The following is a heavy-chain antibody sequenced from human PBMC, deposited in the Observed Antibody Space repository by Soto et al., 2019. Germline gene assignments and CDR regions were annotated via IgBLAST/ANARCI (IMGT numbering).Heavy chain of an antibody. D-gene: IGHD3-10*01. CDR3: ARDALLWFGELYYWFDP. CDR1: GFTFSTYS. J-gene: IGHJ5*02. CDR2: ISDSSEDI. V-gene: IGHV3-21*01. Sequence: GGSLRLSCAASGFTFSTYSMNWVRQAPGKGLEWVSSISDSSEDIYYADSVKGRFTISRDNAKNSLYLQMNSLRAEDTAVYYCARDALLWFGELYYWFDPWGQGTLVTVSS.